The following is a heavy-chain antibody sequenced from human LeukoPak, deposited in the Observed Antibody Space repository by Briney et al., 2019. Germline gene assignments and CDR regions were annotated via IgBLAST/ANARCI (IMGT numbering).Heavy chain of an antibody. CDR2: ISGSGGST. CDR1: GFTFSSHS. D-gene: IGHD6-19*01. V-gene: IGHV3-23*01. Sequence: GGSLRLSCAASGFTFSSHSMSWVRQAPGKGLEWVSGISGSGGSTYYADSVKGRFTISRDNSKNTLYLQMNSLRAEDTAVYYCAKNSGYSSGWYGGYWGQGTLVTVSS. CDR3: AKNSGYSSGWYGGY. J-gene: IGHJ4*02.